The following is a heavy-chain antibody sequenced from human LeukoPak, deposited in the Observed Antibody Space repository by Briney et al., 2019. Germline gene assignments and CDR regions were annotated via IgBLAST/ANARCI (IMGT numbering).Heavy chain of an antibody. CDR2: IYHSGST. CDR3: ARGRRGFGEFYFDY. V-gene: IGHV4-38-2*01. D-gene: IGHD3-10*01. CDR1: DGSFSGYY. J-gene: IGHJ4*02. Sequence: SETLSLTCAVYDGSFSGYYWGWIRQPPGKGLEWFGSIYHSGSTYYNPSLKSRVTISVDTSKNQFSLKLSSVTAADTAAYYCARGRRGFGEFYFDYWGQGTLVTVSS.